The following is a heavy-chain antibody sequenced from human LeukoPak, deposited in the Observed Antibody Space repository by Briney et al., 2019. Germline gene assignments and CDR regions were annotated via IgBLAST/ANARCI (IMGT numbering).Heavy chain of an antibody. Sequence: PGGSLRLSCAASGFTFSSYSMNWVRQAPGKGLEWVSSISSSSSYIYYADSVEGRFTISRDNAKNSLYLQMNSLRAEDTAVYYCASTYDSSGYSYYFDYWGQGTLVTVSS. D-gene: IGHD3-22*01. V-gene: IGHV3-21*01. CDR3: ASTYDSSGYSYYFDY. CDR2: ISSSSSYI. CDR1: GFTFSSYS. J-gene: IGHJ4*02.